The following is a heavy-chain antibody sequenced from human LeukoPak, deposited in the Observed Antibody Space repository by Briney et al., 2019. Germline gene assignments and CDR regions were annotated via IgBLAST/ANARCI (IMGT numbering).Heavy chain of an antibody. V-gene: IGHV4-59*01. Sequence: SETLSLTCTVSGGTFSSYYLSWIRQPPGKGLEWIGYIYYSGSTNYNPSLTSRVTISVDTSKNTFSLTLSSVTAADTAVYYCARGDYDILTGYYGFDYWGQGTLVTVSS. CDR2: IYYSGST. J-gene: IGHJ4*02. CDR1: GGTFSSYY. CDR3: ARGDYDILTGYYGFDY. D-gene: IGHD3-9*01.